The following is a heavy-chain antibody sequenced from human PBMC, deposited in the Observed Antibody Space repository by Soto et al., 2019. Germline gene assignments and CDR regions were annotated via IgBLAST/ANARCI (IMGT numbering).Heavy chain of an antibody. CDR2: IYSGGST. D-gene: IGHD6-19*01. CDR3: AGSGWYYYYYYMDG. V-gene: IGHV3-53*04. CDR1: GFTVSSNY. J-gene: IGHJ6*03. Sequence: PGGSLRLSCAASGFTVSSNYMSWVRQAPGKGLEWVSVIYSGGSTYYADSVKGRFTISRHNSKNTLYLQMNSLRAEDTAVYYCAGSGWYYYYYYMDGWGKGTTVTVSS.